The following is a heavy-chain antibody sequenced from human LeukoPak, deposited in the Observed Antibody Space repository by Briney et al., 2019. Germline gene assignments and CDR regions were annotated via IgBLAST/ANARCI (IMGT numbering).Heavy chain of an antibody. Sequence: ASVKVSCKASGYTFTSYDINWVRQATGQGLEWMGWMNPNSGNTGYAQKFQGRVTMTRNTSISTAYMELSSLRSDDTAVYYCARRFGVPAAMDYWGQGTLVTVSS. CDR2: MNPNSGNT. J-gene: IGHJ4*02. D-gene: IGHD2-2*01. V-gene: IGHV1-8*01. CDR3: ARRFGVPAAMDY. CDR1: GYTFTSYD.